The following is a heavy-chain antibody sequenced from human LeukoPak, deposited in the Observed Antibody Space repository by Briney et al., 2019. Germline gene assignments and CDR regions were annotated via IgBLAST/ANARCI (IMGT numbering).Heavy chain of an antibody. CDR3: ARGMFRGLRGYYYYGMDV. D-gene: IGHD3-10*01. CDR1: GFTFSSYY. V-gene: IGHV3-13*01. J-gene: IGHJ6*02. CDR2: IGTAGDT. Sequence: GGSLRLPCAASGFTFSSYYMHWVRQPTAKGREGVSAIGTAGDTYYPGSVKGRFTISRENAKNSLYLQMNSLRAGDTAVYYCARGMFRGLRGYYYYGMDVWGQGTTVTVSS.